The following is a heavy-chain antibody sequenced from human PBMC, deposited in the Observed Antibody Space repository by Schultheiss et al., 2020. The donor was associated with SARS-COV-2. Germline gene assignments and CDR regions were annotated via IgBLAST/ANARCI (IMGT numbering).Heavy chain of an antibody. D-gene: IGHD3-22*01. CDR2: IYSGGST. Sequence: GESLKISCAASGFTFSSYAMSWVRQAPGKGLEWVSVIYSGGSTYYADSVKGRFTISRDNSKNTLYLQMNSLRAEDTAVYYCARVEEGYYNSSGLFDYWGQGTLVTVSS. V-gene: IGHV3-66*02. J-gene: IGHJ4*02. CDR1: GFTFSSYA. CDR3: ARVEEGYYNSSGLFDY.